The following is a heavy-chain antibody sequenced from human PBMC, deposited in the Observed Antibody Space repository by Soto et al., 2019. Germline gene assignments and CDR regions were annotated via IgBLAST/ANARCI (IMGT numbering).Heavy chain of an antibody. J-gene: IGHJ4*02. Sequence: PSETLSLTCTVSGGSISSDDYYWTWIRQPPGKGLELIGYIYYTGRTNYNPSLASRVTISIDRSKNQFSLTLSSVSAADTALYYCARDHSNSPDYFHXWGQGTLVTVSX. D-gene: IGHD6-6*01. CDR1: GGSISSDDYY. CDR2: IYYTGRT. V-gene: IGHV4-30-4*01. CDR3: ARDHSNSPDYFHX.